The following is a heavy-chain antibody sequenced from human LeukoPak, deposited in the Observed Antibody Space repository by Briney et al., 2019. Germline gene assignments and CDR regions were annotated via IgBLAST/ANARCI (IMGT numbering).Heavy chain of an antibody. D-gene: IGHD1-26*01. J-gene: IGHJ4*02. CDR2: INPNSGGT. V-gene: IGHV1-2*02. CDR1: GGTFSSYA. Sequence: ASVKVSCKASGGTFSSYAISWVRQAPGQGLEWMGWINPNSGGTNYAQKFQGRVTMTRDTSISTAYMELSRLRSDDTAVYYCARVSRAPVGATRYWGQGTLVTVSS. CDR3: ARVSRAPVGATRY.